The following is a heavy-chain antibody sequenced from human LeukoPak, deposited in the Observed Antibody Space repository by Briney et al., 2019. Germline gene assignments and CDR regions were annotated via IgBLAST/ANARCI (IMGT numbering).Heavy chain of an antibody. D-gene: IGHD3-22*01. CDR2: IYTSGST. Sequence: PSETLSLTCTVSGGSISSYYWSWIRQPVGKGLEWIGRIYTSGSTNYNPSLKSRVTMSVDTSKNQFSLKLSSVTAADTAVYYCARDNDSSGYYYEDDYYYYMDVWGKGTTVTVSS. CDR3: ARDNDSSGYYYEDDYYYYMDV. J-gene: IGHJ6*03. V-gene: IGHV4-4*07. CDR1: GGSISSYY.